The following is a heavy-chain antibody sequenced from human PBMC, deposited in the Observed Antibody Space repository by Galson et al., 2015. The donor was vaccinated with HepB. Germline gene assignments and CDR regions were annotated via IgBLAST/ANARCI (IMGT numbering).Heavy chain of an antibody. CDR2: ISYDGSNK. D-gene: IGHD3-10*01. V-gene: IGHV3-30*04. CDR3: ARDQDYYDSWPFDY. Sequence: SLRLSCAASGFTFITYAMHWVRQAPGKGLEWVAVISYDGSNKHYADSVKGRFTISRDNSKNTLYLQMNSLRAEDTAVYYCARDQDYYDSWPFDYWGQGTLVTVSS. J-gene: IGHJ4*02. CDR1: GFTFITYA.